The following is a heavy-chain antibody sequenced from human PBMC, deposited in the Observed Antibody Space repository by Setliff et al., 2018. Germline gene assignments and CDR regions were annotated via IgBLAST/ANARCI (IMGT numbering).Heavy chain of an antibody. CDR1: GFTFSSYA. CDR2: ISGSGGST. CDR3: AKAPAPYAASLLNWFDP. J-gene: IGHJ5*02. Sequence: PGGSLSLPCAASGFTFSSYAMNWVRQAPGKGLEWVSAISGSGGSTYYADSVKGRFTISRDNSKNTLYLQMNSLRAEDTAVYYCAKAPAPYAASLLNWFDPWGQGTLVTVSS. V-gene: IGHV3-23*01. D-gene: IGHD2-2*01.